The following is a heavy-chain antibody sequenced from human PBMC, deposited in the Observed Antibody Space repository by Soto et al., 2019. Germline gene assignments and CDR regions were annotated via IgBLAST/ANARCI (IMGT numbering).Heavy chain of an antibody. J-gene: IGHJ6*02. CDR1: GFTFSSYW. D-gene: IGHD2-15*01. Sequence: GGSLRLSCAASGFTFSSYWMHWVRQAPGKGLVWVSRINSDGSSTSYADSVKGRFTISRDNAKNTLYLQMNSLRAEDTAVYYCARVWFCSGGSCYFALYYYYGMDVWGQGTTVTVSS. V-gene: IGHV3-74*01. CDR2: INSDGSST. CDR3: ARVWFCSGGSCYFALYYYYGMDV.